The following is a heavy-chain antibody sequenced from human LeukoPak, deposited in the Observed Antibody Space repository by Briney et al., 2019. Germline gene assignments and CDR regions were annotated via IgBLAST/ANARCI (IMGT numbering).Heavy chain of an antibody. CDR3: AREYSGFDY. V-gene: IGHV4-61*01. J-gene: IGHJ4*02. CDR2: VYYSGST. CDR1: GDPISSYSDY. D-gene: IGHD5-12*01. Sequence: PSQTLTLTCRVSGDPISSYSDYTNYKWTWIRQPPGKGLEWIGYVYYSGSTNYNPSLKSRVTISVDTSKNQFSLKLTSVTAADTAVYYCAREYSGFDYWGQGTLVTVSS.